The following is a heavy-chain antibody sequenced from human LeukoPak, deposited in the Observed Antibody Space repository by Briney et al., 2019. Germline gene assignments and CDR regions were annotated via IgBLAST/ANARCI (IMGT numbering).Heavy chain of an antibody. CDR3: AKPANYYDSSGYYPMSPYWYFDL. CDR2: IGGSGGST. J-gene: IGHJ2*01. CDR1: GFTFSSYA. D-gene: IGHD3-22*01. Sequence: GGSLRLSCAASGFTFSSYAMSWVRQAPGKGLEWVSAIGGSGGSTYYADSVKGRFTISRDNSKNTLYLQMNSLRAEDTAVYYCAKPANYYDSSGYYPMSPYWYFDLWGRGTLVTVSS. V-gene: IGHV3-23*01.